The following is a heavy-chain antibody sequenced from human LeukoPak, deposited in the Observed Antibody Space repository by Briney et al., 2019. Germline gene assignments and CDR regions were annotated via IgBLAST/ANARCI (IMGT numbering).Heavy chain of an antibody. V-gene: IGHV1-46*01. J-gene: IGHJ6*02. CDR1: GYTFTSYY. Sequence: ASVKVSCKASGYTFTSYYMHWVRQAPGQGLEWMGIINPSGGSTSYAQKFQGRVTMTRDTSTSTVYMELSSLRSEDTAVYYCARDPNYDILTGYFSYYYYGMDVWGQGTTVTVSS. CDR2: INPSGGST. CDR3: ARDPNYDILTGYFSYYYYGMDV. D-gene: IGHD3-9*01.